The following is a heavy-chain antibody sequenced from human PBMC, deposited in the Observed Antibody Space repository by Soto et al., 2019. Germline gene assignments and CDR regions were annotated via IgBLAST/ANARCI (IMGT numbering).Heavy chain of an antibody. CDR2: VFYGRT. CDR1: GRSMSSSY. CDR3: ASYRGALYFES. J-gene: IGHJ4*02. D-gene: IGHD3-16*01. V-gene: IGHV4-59*01. Sequence: PSGTLSLTCSGSGRSMSSSYWSGIRQSPDRGLEWLGDVFYGRTDYNPSLGGRVSMSVETSKSQFSLKLTSVTVADTAMYYCASYRGALYFESWGPGILVT.